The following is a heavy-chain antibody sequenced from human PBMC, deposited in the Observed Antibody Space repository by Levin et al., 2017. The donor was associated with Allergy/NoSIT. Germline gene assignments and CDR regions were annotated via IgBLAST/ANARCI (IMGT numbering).Heavy chain of an antibody. CDR3: AKDQPGVGAIDY. CDR1: GFTFSSYG. V-gene: IGHV3-30*18. CDR2: ISSDGSNK. D-gene: IGHD1-26*01. Sequence: GGSLRLSCAASGFTFSSYGMHWVRQAPGKGLEWVAVISSDGSNKYYVDSVKGRFTISRDNSKNTLYLQMNSLRAEDTAVYYCAKDQPGVGAIDYWGQGTLVTVSS. J-gene: IGHJ4*02.